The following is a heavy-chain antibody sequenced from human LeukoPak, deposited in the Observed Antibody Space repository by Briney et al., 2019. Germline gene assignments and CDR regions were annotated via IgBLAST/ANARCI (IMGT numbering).Heavy chain of an antibody. Sequence: KTGGSLRLSCAASGFTFSDYYMSWIRQAPGKGLEWVSYISSSGSTIYYADSVKGRFTISRDNAKNSLYLQMNSLRAEDTAVYYCARQRKDGRIETVTIAFDYWGQGTLVTVSS. J-gene: IGHJ4*02. CDR1: GFTFSDYY. D-gene: IGHD4-17*01. V-gene: IGHV3-11*01. CDR2: ISSSGSTI. CDR3: ARQRKDGRIETVTIAFDY.